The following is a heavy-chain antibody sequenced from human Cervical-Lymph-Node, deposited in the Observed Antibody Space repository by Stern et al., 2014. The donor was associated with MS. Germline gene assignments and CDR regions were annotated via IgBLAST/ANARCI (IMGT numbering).Heavy chain of an antibody. CDR1: GFTFSTYP. CDR2: ISYDGNTK. CDR3: ASSFHLQY. J-gene: IGHJ4*02. V-gene: IGHV3-30-3*01. Sequence: VQLVESEGGVVQPGRSLRLSCAASGFTFSTYPMHWVRQAPGKGLEWVAVISYDGNTKYYADSMKGRFTISRDNSKNTVYLQMNSLRTEDTAVYYCASSFHLQYWGQGTPVTVSS. D-gene: IGHD2-2*01.